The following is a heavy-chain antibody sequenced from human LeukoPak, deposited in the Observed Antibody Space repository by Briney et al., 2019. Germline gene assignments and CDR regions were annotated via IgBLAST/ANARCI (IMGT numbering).Heavy chain of an antibody. CDR3: ARGIEYSGSSGYYNYYYMDV. J-gene: IGHJ6*03. CDR1: GFTFSPYS. V-gene: IGHV3-21*01. Sequence: KPGGSLRLSCAASGFTFSPYSRNWVRQAPGKGLEWVSPISSSSSYIYYADSVKGRFTISRDNVKNSLYLQMNSLRAEDTAVYYCARGIEYSGSSGYYNYYYMDVWGIGTTVTVSS. D-gene: IGHD6-6*01. CDR2: ISSSSSYI.